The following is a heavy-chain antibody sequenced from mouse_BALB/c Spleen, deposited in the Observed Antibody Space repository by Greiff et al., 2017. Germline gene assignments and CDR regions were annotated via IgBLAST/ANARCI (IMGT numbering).Heavy chain of an antibody. CDR2: ISSGSSTI. CDR3: ARRYDYLYYAMDY. CDR1: GFTFSSFG. V-gene: IGHV5-17*02. J-gene: IGHJ4*01. Sequence: EVKLVESGGGLVQPGGSRKLSCAASGFTFSSFGMHWVRQAPEKGLEWVAYISSGSSTIYYADTVKGRFTISRDNPKNTLFLQMTSLRSEDTAMYYCARRYDYLYYAMDYWGQGTSVTVSS. D-gene: IGHD2-4*01.